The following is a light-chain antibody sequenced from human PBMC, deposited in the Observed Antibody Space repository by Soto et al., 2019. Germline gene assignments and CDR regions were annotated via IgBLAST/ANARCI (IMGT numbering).Light chain of an antibody. V-gene: IGLV2-14*01. CDR2: EVS. CDR1: SSDVGGYNY. Sequence: QSVLTQPASVSGSPGQSITISCTGTSSDVGGYNYVSWYQQHPGKAPKLMIYEVSNRPSGVSNRFSDSKSGNTASLTISGLQAEDEDYYYCSSYTSSSTRVFGGGTKLTVL. CDR3: SSYTSSSTRV. J-gene: IGLJ3*02.